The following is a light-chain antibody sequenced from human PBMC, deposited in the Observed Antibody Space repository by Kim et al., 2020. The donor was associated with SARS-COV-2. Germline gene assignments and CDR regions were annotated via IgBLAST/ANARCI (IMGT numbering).Light chain of an antibody. CDR1: SLRDYY. CDR3: NSRDSSGNRWV. V-gene: IGLV3-19*01. CDR2: GKN. J-gene: IGLJ3*02. Sequence: SSELTQDPAVSVALGQTVTITCQGDSLRDYYGSWYQQKPGQAPLPVMFGKNIRPSGIPDRFTGSSSGNTTSLTITGTQAEDEAEYYCNSRDSSGNRWVFGRGTQLTVL.